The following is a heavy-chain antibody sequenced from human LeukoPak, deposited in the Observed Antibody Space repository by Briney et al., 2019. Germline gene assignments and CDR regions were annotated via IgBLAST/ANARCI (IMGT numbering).Heavy chain of an antibody. CDR2: IITIFGTS. CDR3: ARGRDGYNSGLFDY. J-gene: IGHJ4*02. CDR1: GGTFSSYA. Sequence: ASVKVSCKASGGTFSSYAISWVRQAPGQGLEWMGGIITIFGTSNYAQKFQGRVTITADKSTSTAYMELSSLRSEDTAVYYCARGRDGYNSGLFDYWGQGTLVTVSS. D-gene: IGHD5-24*01. V-gene: IGHV1-69*06.